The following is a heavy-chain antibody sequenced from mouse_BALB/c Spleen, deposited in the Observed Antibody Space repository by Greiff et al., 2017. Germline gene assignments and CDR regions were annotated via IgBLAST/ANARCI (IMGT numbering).Heavy chain of an antibody. CDR1: GYSITSDYA. Sequence: EVQLVESGPGLVKPSQSLSLTCTVTGYSITSDYAWNWIRQFPGNKLEWMGYISYSGSTSYNPSLKSRISITRDTSKNQFFLQLNSVTTEDTATYYCARWRYYYAMDYWGQGTSVTVSS. CDR2: ISYSGST. J-gene: IGHJ4*01. CDR3: ARWRYYYAMDY. V-gene: IGHV3-2*02.